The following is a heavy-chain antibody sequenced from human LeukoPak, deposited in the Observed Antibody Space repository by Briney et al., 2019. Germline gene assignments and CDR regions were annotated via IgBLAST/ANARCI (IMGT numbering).Heavy chain of an antibody. J-gene: IGHJ3*02. CDR2: IIPIFGTA. V-gene: IGHV1-69*05. D-gene: IGHD2-2*01. CDR3: ARGLIVVVPAANDAFDI. Sequence: GSSVKVSCXASGGPFSSYAISWVRRAPGQGLEWMGGIIPIFGTANYAQKFQGRVTITTDESTSTAYMELSSLRSEDTAVYYFARGLIVVVPAANDAFDIWGQGTMVTVSS. CDR1: GGPFSSYA.